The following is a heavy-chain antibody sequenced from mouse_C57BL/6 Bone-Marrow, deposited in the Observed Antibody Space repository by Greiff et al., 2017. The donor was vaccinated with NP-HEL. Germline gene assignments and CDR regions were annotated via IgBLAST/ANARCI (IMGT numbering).Heavy chain of an antibody. CDR2: ISSGSSTI. V-gene: IGHV5-17*01. D-gene: IGHD1-1*01. CDR3: ARPLFREIYYYCSSYLWFAY. J-gene: IGHJ3*01. Sequence: DVKLVESGGGLVKPGGSLKLSCAASGFTFSDYGMHWVRQAPEKGLEWVAYISSGSSTIYYADTVKGRFTISRDNAKNTLFLQMTSLRSEDTAMYYCARPLFREIYYYCSSYLWFAYWGQGTLVTVSA. CDR1: GFTFSDYG.